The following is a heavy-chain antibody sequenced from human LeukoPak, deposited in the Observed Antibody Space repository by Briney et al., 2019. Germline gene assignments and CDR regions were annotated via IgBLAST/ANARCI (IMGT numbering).Heavy chain of an antibody. D-gene: IGHD2-15*01. CDR1: GFTFSSYA. V-gene: IGHV3-23*01. CDR3: AKGGIEIVVVVAATGDYYYMDV. Sequence: GGSLRLSCAASGFTFSSYAMSWVRQAPGKGLEWVSAISGSGGSTYYADSVKGRFTISRDNSKNTLYLQMNSLRAEDTAVYYCAKGGIEIVVVVAATGDYYYMDVWGKGTTVTVSS. J-gene: IGHJ6*03. CDR2: ISGSGGST.